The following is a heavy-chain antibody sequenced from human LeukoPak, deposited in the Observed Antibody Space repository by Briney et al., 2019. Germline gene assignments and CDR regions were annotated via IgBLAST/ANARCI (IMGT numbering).Heavy chain of an antibody. V-gene: IGHV1-2*02. J-gene: IGHJ5*01. Sequence: ASVKVSCKASGYTFTAYYMHWVRQAPGQGLEWMGWIYPNSGGTRYAQKFQGRVTMTRDTSISTAYMELSSLSSDDTAVYYCARDLSRNSFDPWGQGTLVTVSS. CDR2: IYPNSGGT. CDR1: GYTFTAYY. CDR3: ARDLSRNSFDP. D-gene: IGHD2-2*01.